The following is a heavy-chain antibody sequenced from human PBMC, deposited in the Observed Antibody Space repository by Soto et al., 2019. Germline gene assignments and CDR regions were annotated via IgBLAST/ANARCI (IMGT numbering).Heavy chain of an antibody. D-gene: IGHD1-1*01. CDR3: VRGDNWNDEASDY. CDR2: IWTEGNNR. V-gene: IGHV3-33*01. J-gene: IGHJ4*02. CDR1: GFMFSNHG. Sequence: QVQLVESGGGVVQPGRSLRLSCAASGFMFSNHGMHWVRQAPGKGLEWVAVIWTEGNNRYYADSVNGRFTISRDNSKNTLYLQMNSLRAEDKAVYYGVRGDNWNDEASDYWGQGTLVTVSS.